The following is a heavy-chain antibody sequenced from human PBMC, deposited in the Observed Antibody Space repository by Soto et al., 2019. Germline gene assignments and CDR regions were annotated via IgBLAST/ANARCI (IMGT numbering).Heavy chain of an antibody. CDR1: GGSISSGGYS. V-gene: IGHV4-30-2*01. CDR2: IYHSGST. J-gene: IGHJ6*02. Sequence: SETLSLTCAVSGGSISSGGYSWSWIRQPPGKGLEWIGYIYHSGSTYYNPSLKSRVTISVDRSKNQFSLKLSSVTAADTAVYYCARVGQGIYYYGMDVWGQGTTVTV. CDR3: ARVGQGIYYYGMDV. D-gene: IGHD6-13*01.